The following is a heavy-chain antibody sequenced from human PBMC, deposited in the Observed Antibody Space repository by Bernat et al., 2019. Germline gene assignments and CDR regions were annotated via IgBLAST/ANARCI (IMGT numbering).Heavy chain of an antibody. V-gene: IGHV3-33*01. D-gene: IGHD4-17*01. CDR3: ASGVTTVTPYYYGMDV. CDR2: IWYDGSNK. J-gene: IGHJ6*02. CDR1: GFTFSSYG. Sequence: QVQLVESGGGVVQPGRSLRLSCAASGFTFSSYGMHWVRQAPGKGLEWVAVIWYDGSNKYYADSVKGRFTISRDNSKNTLYLQMNSLRAEDTAMYYCASGVTTVTPYYYGMDVWGQGTTVTVSS.